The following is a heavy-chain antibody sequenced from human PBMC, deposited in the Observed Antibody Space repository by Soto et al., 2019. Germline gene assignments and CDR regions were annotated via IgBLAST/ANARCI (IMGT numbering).Heavy chain of an antibody. CDR1: GYTITELS. J-gene: IGHJ5*02. CDR2: FNPENGET. V-gene: IGHV1-24*01. CDR3: ARGGPRLVYYHSRGPLDGPRKSWFDP. Sequence: GASVKVSCKVSGYTITELSMHWVRQAPGKGLEWMGGFNPENGETIYAQKFQGRVTMTEDTSTDTAYMELRSVGSDDPAVYYCARGGPRLVYYHSRGPLDGPRKSWFDPGGQGTLVTVSS. D-gene: IGHD3-22*01.